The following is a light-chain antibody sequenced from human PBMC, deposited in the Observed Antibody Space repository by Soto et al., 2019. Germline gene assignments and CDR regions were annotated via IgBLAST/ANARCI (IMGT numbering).Light chain of an antibody. V-gene: IGKV1-39*01. CDR2: GAS. Sequence: DIQMTQSPPSLSASVGGRGTISCSASQGIGNALGWYQQKPGKPPKVLIYGASNLQSRVPSRFSGSGSGTDFTLTISSLQPEELATYDCQQSYSSPPTFGQGTKVEIK. CDR1: QGIGNA. J-gene: IGKJ1*01. CDR3: QQSYSSPPT.